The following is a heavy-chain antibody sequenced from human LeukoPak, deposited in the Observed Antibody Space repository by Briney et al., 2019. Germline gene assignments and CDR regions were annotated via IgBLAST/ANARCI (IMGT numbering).Heavy chain of an antibody. J-gene: IGHJ1*01. CDR3: ARCSGWTLCQH. V-gene: IGHV4-34*01. CDR2: INHSGST. Sequence: SETLSLTCAVYGGFFSGYYWSWIRQPPGKGLEWIGEINHSGSTNYNPSLKSRVTISVDTSKNQFSLKLSSVTAADTAVYYCARCSGWTLCQHWGQGTLVTVSS. D-gene: IGHD6-19*01. CDR1: GGFFSGYY.